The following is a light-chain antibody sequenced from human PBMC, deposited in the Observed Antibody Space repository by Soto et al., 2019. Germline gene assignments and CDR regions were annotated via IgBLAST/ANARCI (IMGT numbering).Light chain of an antibody. CDR3: SSYRISSTLNYV. J-gene: IGLJ1*01. CDR2: DDT. V-gene: IGLV2-14*01. CDR1: SSEVGGYNY. Sequence: QSALTQPASVSGSPGQSITISCTGTSSEVGGYNYVSWYQQHPGKAPKLMIYDDTNRPSGVSNRFSGSKSCNTASLTISGLQAEDEADYYCSSYRISSTLNYVFGTGTKLTVL.